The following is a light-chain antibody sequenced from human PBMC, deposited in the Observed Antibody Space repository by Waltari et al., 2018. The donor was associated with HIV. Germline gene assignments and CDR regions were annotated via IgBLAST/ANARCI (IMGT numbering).Light chain of an antibody. V-gene: IGLV8-61*01. CDR3: VLYMGSGSSV. Sequence: QTVVTQEPSFSVSPGGTVTLTCGLSSGSVSTSYSTTWYQQTPGQAPRTRLHSSNTRSSGVPGRFSGFIHGNKAALTITGAQADDESDYYCVLYMGSGSSVFGGGTKLTVL. CDR2: SSN. CDR1: SGSVSTSYS. J-gene: IGLJ3*02.